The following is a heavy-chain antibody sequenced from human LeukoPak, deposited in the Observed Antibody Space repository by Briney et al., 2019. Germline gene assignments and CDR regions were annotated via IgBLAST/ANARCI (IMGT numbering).Heavy chain of an antibody. J-gene: IGHJ4*02. CDR1: GYTFTSYY. CDR3: ARDIGISNSWPYFDF. V-gene: IGHV1-46*01. CDR2: VNPSGGST. Sequence: GASVKVSCKASGYTFTSYYMHWVRQAPGQGLEWMGIVNPSGGSTSYAQKFQGRVTMTRDTSTSTVYMELSSLRSEDTAVYYCARDIGISNSWPYFDFWGRGTLVTVSS. D-gene: IGHD6-13*01.